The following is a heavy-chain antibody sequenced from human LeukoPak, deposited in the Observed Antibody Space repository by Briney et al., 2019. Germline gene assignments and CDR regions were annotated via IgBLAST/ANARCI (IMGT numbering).Heavy chain of an antibody. CDR2: IWYDGSNK. CDR3: ARKGYDDAFDI. CDR1: GFTFSSYG. J-gene: IGHJ3*02. D-gene: IGHD3-3*01. Sequence: GGSLRLSCTASGFTFSSYGMHWVRQAPGKGLEWVAVIWYDGSNKYYADSVKGRFTISRDNSKNTLYLQMNSLRAEDTAVYYCARKGYDDAFDIWGQGTMVTVSS. V-gene: IGHV3-33*01.